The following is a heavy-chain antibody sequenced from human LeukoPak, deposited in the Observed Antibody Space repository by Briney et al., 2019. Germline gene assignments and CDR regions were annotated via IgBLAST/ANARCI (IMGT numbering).Heavy chain of an antibody. CDR1: GYTLTELS. CDR3: ATAVWLGRWLDY. D-gene: IGHD6-19*01. J-gene: IGHJ4*02. V-gene: IGHV1-24*01. Sequence: ASVKVSCKVSGYTLTELSMHWVRQAPGKGLEWVGGFDPEDGETIYAQKFQGRVTMTEDTSTDTAYMELSSLRSEDTAVYYCATAVWLGRWLDYWGQGTLVTVSS. CDR2: FDPEDGET.